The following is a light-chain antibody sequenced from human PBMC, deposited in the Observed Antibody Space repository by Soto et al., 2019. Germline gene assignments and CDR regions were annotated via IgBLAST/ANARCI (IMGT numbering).Light chain of an antibody. J-gene: IGKJ4*01. CDR2: AAS. Sequence: IQVTHSHSSLSASVGDRVTITCRTSQNINIFLNWYQQKPGRAPMVVISAASNLESGVPSRFSGRGSGTEFTLTISNLQPGDSALYFCQESYSTPLAFGGGTKVDI. V-gene: IGKV1-39*01. CDR1: QNINIF. CDR3: QESYSTPLA.